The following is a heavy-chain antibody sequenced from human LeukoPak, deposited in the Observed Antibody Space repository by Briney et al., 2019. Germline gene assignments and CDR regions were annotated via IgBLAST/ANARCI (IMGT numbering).Heavy chain of an antibody. CDR3: ARCIGGDCYSGYFDY. Sequence: GESLQISCKGAGYSFTSYWIGWVRQMPGKGLEWMGIIYPGDSDTRYSPSFQGQVTISADKSISTAYLQWSSLKASDTAMYYCARCIGGDCYSGYFDYWGQGTLVTVSS. J-gene: IGHJ4*02. V-gene: IGHV5-51*01. CDR2: IYPGDSDT. CDR1: GYSFTSYW. D-gene: IGHD2-21*02.